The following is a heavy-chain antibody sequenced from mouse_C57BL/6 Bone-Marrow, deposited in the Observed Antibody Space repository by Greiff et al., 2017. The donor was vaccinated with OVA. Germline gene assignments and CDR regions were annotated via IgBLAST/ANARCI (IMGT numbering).Heavy chain of an antibody. V-gene: IGHV14-4*01. Sequence: EVQLQESGAELVRPGASVKLSCTASGFNIKDDYMHWVKQRPEQGLEWIGWIDPENGDTEYASKFQGKATITADTSSNTAYLQLSSLTSEDTAVYYCTPYSNYAWFADWGQGTPVTVSA. CDR3: TPYSNYAWFAD. J-gene: IGHJ3*01. D-gene: IGHD2-5*01. CDR2: IDPENGDT. CDR1: GFNIKDDY.